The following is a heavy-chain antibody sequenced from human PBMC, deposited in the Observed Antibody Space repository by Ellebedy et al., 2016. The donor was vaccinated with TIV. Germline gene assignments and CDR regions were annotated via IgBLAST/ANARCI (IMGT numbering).Heavy chain of an antibody. CDR1: GDAFGNRA. V-gene: IGHV1-69*13. J-gene: IGHJ4*02. CDR3: ASGNTIFGVVPMYYFDY. CDR2: IIPKFGTP. D-gene: IGHD3-3*01. Sequence: SVKVSCXDSGDAFGNRAFSWVRQAPGQGPEWMGGIIPKFGTPSYAQNFQDRLTITADESTSTTFMELSSLRSDDTAVYYCASGNTIFGVVPMYYFDYWGQGSLVTVSS.